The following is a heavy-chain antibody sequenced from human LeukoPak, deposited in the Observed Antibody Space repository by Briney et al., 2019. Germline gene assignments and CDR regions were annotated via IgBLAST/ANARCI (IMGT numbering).Heavy chain of an antibody. CDR2: VYWDDDK. J-gene: IGHJ4*02. CDR3: ARPYFFGSGLYFDY. D-gene: IGHD3-10*01. V-gene: IGHV2-5*02. CDR1: GFSLSTTGVG. Sequence: SGPTLVNPTQTLTLTCTFSGFSLSTTGVGVGWIRQPLRKALVWLAHVYWDDDKRYSPSLKTRLTITKDTSKNQVVLTMTNMDTVDTATYFCARPYFFGSGLYFDYWGQGSLVTVPS.